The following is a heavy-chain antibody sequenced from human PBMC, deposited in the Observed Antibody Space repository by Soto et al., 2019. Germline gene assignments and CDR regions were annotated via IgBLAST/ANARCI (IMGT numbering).Heavy chain of an antibody. V-gene: IGHV3-23*01. D-gene: IGHD3-22*01. CDR3: AKDYYDSSGYYFRYDAFDI. J-gene: IGHJ3*02. CDR1: GFTFSSYA. Sequence: PGGSLRLSCAASGFTFSSYAMSWVRQAPGKGLEWVSAISGSGGSTYYADSVKGRFTISRDNSKNTLYLQMNSLRAEDTAVYYCAKDYYDSSGYYFRYDAFDIWGQGTMVTVSS. CDR2: ISGSGGST.